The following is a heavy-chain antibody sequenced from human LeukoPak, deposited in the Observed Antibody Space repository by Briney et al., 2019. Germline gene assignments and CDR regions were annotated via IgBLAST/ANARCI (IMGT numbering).Heavy chain of an antibody. CDR2: INHSGST. D-gene: IGHD3-22*01. V-gene: IGHV4-34*01. CDR3: ARGKKGLYDSSGYNFDY. J-gene: IGHJ4*02. CDR1: GGSFSGYY. Sequence: SETLSLTCAVYGGSFSGYYWSWIRQSPGKGLEWIGEINHSGSTNYNPSLKSRVTISVDTSKNQFSLKLSSVTAADTAVYYCARGKKGLYDSSGYNFDYWGQGTLVTVSS.